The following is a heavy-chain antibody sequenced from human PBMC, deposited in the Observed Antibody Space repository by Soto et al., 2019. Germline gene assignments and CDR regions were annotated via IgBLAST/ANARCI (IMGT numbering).Heavy chain of an antibody. CDR2: ISYDGSNK. Sequence: QVQLAESGGGVVQPGRSLRLSCAASGFTFSSYAMHWVRQAPGKGLEWVAVISYDGSNKYYADSVKGRFTISRDNSKNTLYLQMNSLRAEDTAVYYCARESLYYDILTGIDYWGQGTLVTVSS. CDR1: GFTFSSYA. CDR3: ARESLYYDILTGIDY. J-gene: IGHJ4*02. D-gene: IGHD3-9*01. V-gene: IGHV3-30-3*01.